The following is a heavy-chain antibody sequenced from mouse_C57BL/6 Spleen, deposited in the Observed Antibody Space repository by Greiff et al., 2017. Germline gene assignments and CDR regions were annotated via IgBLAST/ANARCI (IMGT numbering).Heavy chain of an antibody. Sequence: EVKLVESGGGLVQPGGSLSLSCAASGFTFTDYYMSWVRQPPGKALEWLGFIRNKANGYTTEYSASVKGRFTISRDNSQSILYLQMNALRAEDSATYYCAAYDYGGYFDVWGTGTTVTVSS. CDR2: IRNKANGYTT. CDR1: GFTFTDYY. V-gene: IGHV7-3*01. D-gene: IGHD2-4*01. CDR3: AAYDYGGYFDV. J-gene: IGHJ1*03.